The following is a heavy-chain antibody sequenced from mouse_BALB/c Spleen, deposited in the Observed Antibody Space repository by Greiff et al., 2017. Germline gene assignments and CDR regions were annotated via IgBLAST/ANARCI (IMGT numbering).Heavy chain of an antibody. CDR2: ISSGDST. V-gene: IGHV5-6-5*01. CDR1: GFTFSSYA. D-gene: IGHD3-1*01. Sequence: EVKLVESGGGLVKPGGSLKLSCAASGFTFSSYAMSWVRQTPEKRLEWVASISSGDSTYYPDSVKGRFTISRDNARNILYLQVSSLRSEDTAMYYCARDWGYDYWGQGTTLTVSS. J-gene: IGHJ2*01. CDR3: ARDWGYDY.